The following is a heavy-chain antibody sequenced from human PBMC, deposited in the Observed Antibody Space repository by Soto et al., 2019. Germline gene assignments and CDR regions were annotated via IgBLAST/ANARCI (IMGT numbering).Heavy chain of an antibody. D-gene: IGHD5-12*01. V-gene: IGHV4-39*01. Sequence: SETLSLTCTVSGDSISSGSYYWDWIRQPPGKGLEWIGNIFYSGSTLYNPSLKGRVTIDVDTSSNQFSLRLTSVTAADTAVYFCARSGGYSGYDHFFDPWGHGTLVTVSS. CDR3: ARSGGYSGYDHFFDP. CDR1: GDSISSGSYY. J-gene: IGHJ5*02. CDR2: IFYSGST.